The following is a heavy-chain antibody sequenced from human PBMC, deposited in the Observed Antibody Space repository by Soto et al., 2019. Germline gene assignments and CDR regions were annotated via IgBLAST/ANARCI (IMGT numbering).Heavy chain of an antibody. CDR3: ARDFPDMTTVKDV. D-gene: IGHD4-4*01. CDR1: GFTFSSYA. Sequence: QVQLVESGGGVVQPGRSLRLSCAASGFTFSSYAMHWVRQAPGKGLEWVAVISYDGSNKYYADSVKGRFTISRDNSKNTLYLQMNSLRAEDTAVYYCARDFPDMTTVKDVWGQGTTVTVSS. CDR2: ISYDGSNK. V-gene: IGHV3-30-3*01. J-gene: IGHJ6*02.